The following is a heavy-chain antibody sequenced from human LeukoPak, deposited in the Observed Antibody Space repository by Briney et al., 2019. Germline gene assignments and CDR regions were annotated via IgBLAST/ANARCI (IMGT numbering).Heavy chain of an antibody. CDR3: AKWRRLPGAAVDY. Sequence: GGSLRLSCAASGFTFDDYTMHWVRQAPGKGLEWISLIAWDGSNTYYSDSVRGRFTISRDNSKNSLYLHLNSLRTDDTALYYCAKWRRLPGAAVDYWGQGTLVTVSS. D-gene: IGHD3-10*01. J-gene: IGHJ4*02. V-gene: IGHV3-43*01. CDR1: GFTFDDYT. CDR2: IAWDGSNT.